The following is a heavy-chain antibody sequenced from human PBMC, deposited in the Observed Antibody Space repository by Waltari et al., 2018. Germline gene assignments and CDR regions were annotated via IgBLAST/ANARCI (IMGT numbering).Heavy chain of an antibody. CDR1: GYTFTGYY. V-gene: IGHV1-8*02. J-gene: IGHJ5*02. D-gene: IGHD3-10*01. CDR3: ARSTMVRGVNWFDP. CDR2: SNPNSGNT. Sequence: QVQLVQSGAEVKKPGASVKVSCKASGYTFTGYYMHWVRKAPGQGLEWMGRSNPNSGNTGYAQKFQGRVTMTRNTSISTAYMELSSLRSEDTAVYYCARSTMVRGVNWFDPWGQGTLVTVSS.